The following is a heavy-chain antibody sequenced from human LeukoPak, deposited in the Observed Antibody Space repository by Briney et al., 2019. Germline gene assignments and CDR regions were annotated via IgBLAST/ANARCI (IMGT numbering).Heavy chain of an antibody. V-gene: IGHV3-23*01. CDR3: ARDYDSSGFSPSY. D-gene: IGHD3-22*01. J-gene: IGHJ4*02. CDR2: ISGSGGST. Sequence: GGSLRLSCAASGFTFSSYAMSWVRQAPGKGLEWVSAISGSGGSTYYADSVKGRFTISRDNSKNTLYLQMNSLRAEDTSVYYCARDYDSSGFSPSYWGQGTLVTVSS. CDR1: GFTFSSYA.